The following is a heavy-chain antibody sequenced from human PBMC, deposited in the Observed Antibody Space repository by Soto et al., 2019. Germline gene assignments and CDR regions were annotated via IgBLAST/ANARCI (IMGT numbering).Heavy chain of an antibody. Sequence: GGSLRLSCAASGFTFSSYAMHWVRQAPGKGLEWVAVISYDGSNKYYADSVKGRFTISRDNSKNTLYLQMNSLRAEDTAVYYCARDHTTMIVVVNPIDYWGQGTLVTVSS. J-gene: IGHJ4*02. CDR1: GFTFSSYA. CDR2: ISYDGSNK. V-gene: IGHV3-30-3*01. D-gene: IGHD3-22*01. CDR3: ARDHTTMIVVVNPIDY.